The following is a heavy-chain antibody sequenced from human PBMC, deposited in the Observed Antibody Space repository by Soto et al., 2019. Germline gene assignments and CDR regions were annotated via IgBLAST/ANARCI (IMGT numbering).Heavy chain of an antibody. Sequence: SETLSLTCTVSGGSLSSYYWTWIRQPPGKGLEWIGNVYYSGNTNYNPSLKSRVTISVDTSKNQFSLKLSSVTAADTAVYYCARAPRGNYGYPSYFDYWGQGTLVTVSS. CDR1: GGSLSSYY. V-gene: IGHV4-59*01. CDR3: ARAPRGNYGYPSYFDY. D-gene: IGHD3-10*01. J-gene: IGHJ4*02. CDR2: VYYSGNT.